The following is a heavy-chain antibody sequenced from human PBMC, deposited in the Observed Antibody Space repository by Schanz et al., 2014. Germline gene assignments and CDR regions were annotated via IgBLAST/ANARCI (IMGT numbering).Heavy chain of an antibody. V-gene: IGHV3-23*01. CDR3: AKARRKSNCSGGRCVHYSYYGMDV. J-gene: IGHJ6*02. CDR2: ISASGGST. D-gene: IGHD2-15*01. CDR1: GFTFSSYA. Sequence: EGQLLESGGGLIQPGGSLRLSCAASGFTFSSYAMSWVRQAPGKGLEWVSTISASGGSTYYADSVKGRFTISRDNSKNILYLQMNSLRAEDTAVYYCAKARRKSNCSGGRCVHYSYYGMDVWGQGTTVTVSS.